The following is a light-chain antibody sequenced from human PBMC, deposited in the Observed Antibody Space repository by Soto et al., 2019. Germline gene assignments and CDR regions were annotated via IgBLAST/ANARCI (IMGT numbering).Light chain of an antibody. CDR1: SSDVGGYNY. CDR2: EVS. Sequence: QSALTQPASVSGSPGQSITISCTGTSSDVGGYNYVSWYQQHPGKAPKLMIYEVSNRPSGVSSRFSGSKSGNTASLTISGLQAEDAGDYYCSSYRSSSTLDLIFGGGTKVTVL. CDR3: SSYRSSSTLDLI. V-gene: IGLV2-14*01. J-gene: IGLJ2*01.